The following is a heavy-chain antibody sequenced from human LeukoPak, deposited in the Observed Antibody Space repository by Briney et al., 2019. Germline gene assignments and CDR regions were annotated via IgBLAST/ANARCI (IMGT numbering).Heavy chain of an antibody. CDR3: ARGVDYYENSGTIDY. Sequence: PGGSLRLSCTASGFTFSDYGMHWVRQPPGKGLEWVAIIRYDGSNKKYEDSVKGRFTISRDNSKNTLYLQMNSLRAEDTAVYYCARGVDYYENSGTIDYWGQGTLVTVSS. CDR1: GFTFSDYG. V-gene: IGHV3-30*02. CDR2: IRYDGSNK. D-gene: IGHD3-22*01. J-gene: IGHJ4*02.